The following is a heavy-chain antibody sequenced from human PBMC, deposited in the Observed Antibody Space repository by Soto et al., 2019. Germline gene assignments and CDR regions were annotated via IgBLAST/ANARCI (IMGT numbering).Heavy chain of an antibody. J-gene: IGHJ4*02. V-gene: IGHV1-69*13. CDR3: ARARRTRYCTNGVCPDLDY. CDR2: IIPIFGTA. D-gene: IGHD2-8*01. CDR1: GGTFSSYA. Sequence: SVKVSCKASGGTFSSYAISWVRQAPGQGLEWMGGIIPIFGTANYAQKFQGRVTITADESTSTAYMELSSLRSEDTAVYYCARARRTRYCTNGVCPDLDYWGQGTLVTVSS.